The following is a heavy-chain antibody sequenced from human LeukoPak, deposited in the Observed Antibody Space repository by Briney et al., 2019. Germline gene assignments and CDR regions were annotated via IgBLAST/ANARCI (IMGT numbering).Heavy chain of an antibody. CDR1: GFPFSSYV. Sequence: GGSLRLSCAASGFPFSSYVMSWVRQAPGKGLEWVSTISGSGGSTYYADSVKGRFTISRDNSKNTLYLQMNSLRAEDTAVYYCAKGSGSNWFDPWGQGTLVTVSS. V-gene: IGHV3-23*01. CDR2: ISGSGGST. D-gene: IGHD1-14*01. CDR3: AKGSGSNWFDP. J-gene: IGHJ5*02.